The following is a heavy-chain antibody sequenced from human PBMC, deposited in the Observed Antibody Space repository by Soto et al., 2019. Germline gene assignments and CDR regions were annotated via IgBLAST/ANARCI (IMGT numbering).Heavy chain of an antibody. D-gene: IGHD3-22*01. Sequence: GGSLRLSCSASGFTFSSYAMHWVRQAPGKGLEYVSAISSNGGSTYYADSVKGRFTISRDNSKNTLYLQMSSLRAEDTAVYYCVKDGNYDSSGYSPPGAFDIWGQGTMVTV. J-gene: IGHJ3*02. V-gene: IGHV3-64D*08. CDR2: ISSNGGST. CDR3: VKDGNYDSSGYSPPGAFDI. CDR1: GFTFSSYA.